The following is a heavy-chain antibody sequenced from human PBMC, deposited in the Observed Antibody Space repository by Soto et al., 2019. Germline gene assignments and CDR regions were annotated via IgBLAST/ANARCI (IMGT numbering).Heavy chain of an antibody. J-gene: IGHJ3*02. D-gene: IGHD2-2*01. CDR3: ATDSVPVPAECGESDAYDI. CDR2: FDPEDGET. CDR1: GYTLTELS. V-gene: IGHV1-24*01. Sequence: ASVKVSCKVSGYTLTELSMHWVRQAPGKGLEWMGGFDPEDGETIYAQKFQGRVTMTEDTSTDTAYMELSSLRSEDTAVYYCATDSVPVPAECGESDAYDIRSQGTMVTVSS.